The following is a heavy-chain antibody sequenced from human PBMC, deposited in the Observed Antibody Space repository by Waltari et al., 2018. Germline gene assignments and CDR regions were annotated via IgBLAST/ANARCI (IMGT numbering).Heavy chain of an antibody. CDR2: VSYSGTT. V-gene: IGHV4-39*01. J-gene: IGHJ3*01. Sequence: QLQLQESGPRLVRPSETLSTICRVSGVPIPRNSHYGAWFRQSPGQGLEWIGTVSYSGTTYISPSLKSRVSVSRDTSKNQVSLILGSVTAADMAVYYCATYIGASVGTAAFDVWGQGTMVTVSS. D-gene: IGHD5-12*01. CDR1: GVPIPRNSHY. CDR3: ATYIGASVGTAAFDV.